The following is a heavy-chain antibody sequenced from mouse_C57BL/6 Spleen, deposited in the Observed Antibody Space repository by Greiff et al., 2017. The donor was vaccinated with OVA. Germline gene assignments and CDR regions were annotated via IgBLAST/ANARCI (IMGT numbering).Heavy chain of an antibody. CDR1: GYTFTDYE. CDR3: TRPIYYYGSSYVWYFDV. Sequence: QVQLKQSGAELVRPGASVTLSCKASGYTFTDYEMHWVKQTPVHGLEWIGAIDPETGGTAYNQKFKGKAILTADKSSSTAYMELRSLTSEDSAVYYCTRPIYYYGSSYVWYFDVWGTGTTVTVSS. V-gene: IGHV1-15*01. D-gene: IGHD1-1*01. CDR2: IDPETGGT. J-gene: IGHJ1*03.